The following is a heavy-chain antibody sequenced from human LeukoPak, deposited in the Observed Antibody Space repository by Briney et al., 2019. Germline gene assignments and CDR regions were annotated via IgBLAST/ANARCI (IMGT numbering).Heavy chain of an antibody. CDR3: AAHCGGDCMGGGGLKQYYYYMDV. Sequence: ASVKVSCKASGYTFTSYYMHWVRQAPGQGLEWMGIINPSGGGTSYAQKFQGRVTMTRDTSTSTVYMELSSLRSEDTAVYYCAAHCGGDCMGGGGLKQYYYYMDVWGKGTTVTVSS. CDR2: INPSGGGT. D-gene: IGHD2-21*02. J-gene: IGHJ6*03. V-gene: IGHV1-46*01. CDR1: GYTFTSYY.